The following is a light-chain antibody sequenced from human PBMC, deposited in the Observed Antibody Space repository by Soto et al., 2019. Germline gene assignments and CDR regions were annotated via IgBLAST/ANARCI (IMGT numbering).Light chain of an antibody. CDR1: SSDLGAYDY. CDR2: DVS. Sequence: QSVLTQPASVSGSPGQSITISCTGTSSDLGAYDYVSWYQHHPGKAPKLMIYDVSNRPSGVSNRFSGSTSGNTASLTISGLQAEDEADYYCSSYTSSSTYVFGTGTKVTVL. V-gene: IGLV2-14*03. J-gene: IGLJ1*01. CDR3: SSYTSSSTYV.